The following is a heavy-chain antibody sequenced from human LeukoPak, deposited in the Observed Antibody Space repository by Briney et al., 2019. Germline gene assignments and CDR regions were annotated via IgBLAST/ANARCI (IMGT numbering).Heavy chain of an antibody. J-gene: IGHJ6*03. CDR3: ARVPLTVAARPVYYYYYMDV. CDR1: GFTFSSYG. Sequence: PGGSLRLSCAASGFTFSSYGMHWVRQAPGKGLEWVAFIRYDGSNKYYADSVKGRFTISRDNSKNTLYLQMNSLRAEDTAVYYCARVPLTVAARPVYYYYYMDVWGKGTTVTVSS. V-gene: IGHV3-30*02. D-gene: IGHD6-6*01. CDR2: IRYDGSNK.